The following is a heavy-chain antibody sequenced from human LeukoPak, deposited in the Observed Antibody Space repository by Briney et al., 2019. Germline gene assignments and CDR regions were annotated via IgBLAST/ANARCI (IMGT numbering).Heavy chain of an antibody. Sequence: ASVKVSCKTSGYTFTDYYIHWVRQAPGQGLEWMGWINPKSGATDFAQKFQGRITLTRDTSITTAHMEMNRPTSDDTAVYFCTIDEWELPGYWGQGTRVTV. CDR3: TIDEWELPGY. CDR1: GYTFTDYY. J-gene: IGHJ4*02. CDR2: INPKSGAT. V-gene: IGHV1-2*02. D-gene: IGHD1-26*01.